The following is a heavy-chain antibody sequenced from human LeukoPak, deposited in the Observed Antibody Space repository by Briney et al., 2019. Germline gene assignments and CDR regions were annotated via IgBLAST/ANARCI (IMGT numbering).Heavy chain of an antibody. CDR1: GFTFSGYW. D-gene: IGHD1-14*01. Sequence: GGSLRLSCAASGFTFSGYWMTWVRQAPGKGLEWVANIKQDGSVKHYVDSVKGRFTISRDNAKKSLYLQMDSLRAEDTAVYYCARENHGSFDYWGQGSLVTVSS. V-gene: IGHV3-7*05. J-gene: IGHJ4*02. CDR2: IKQDGSVK. CDR3: ARENHGSFDY.